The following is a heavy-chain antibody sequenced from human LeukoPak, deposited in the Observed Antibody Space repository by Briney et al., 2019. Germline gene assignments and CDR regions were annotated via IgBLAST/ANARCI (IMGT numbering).Heavy chain of an antibody. D-gene: IGHD5-12*01. CDR2: IKADGSGK. CDR3: ARGKGYDY. V-gene: IGHV3-7*04. Sequence: GASLRLSCGGSGFTLSYYWMSWVRQAPGQGLEWVACIKADGSGKKYADSVQGRFTISRDNAKNSLDMEINSLRAEDTAVYYCARGKGYDYWGQGTLVTVSS. J-gene: IGHJ4*02. CDR1: GFTLSYYW.